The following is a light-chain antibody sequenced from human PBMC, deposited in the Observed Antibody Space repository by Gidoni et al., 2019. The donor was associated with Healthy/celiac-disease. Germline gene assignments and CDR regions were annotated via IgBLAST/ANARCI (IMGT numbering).Light chain of an antibody. V-gene: IGKV3-11*01. CDR2: DAS. Sequence: EIVLTQSHATLSLSPGERATLSCRASQSVSSYLAWYQQKHGQAPRLLIYDASNRATGIPARFIVSGSGTDFTLTISSLEPEDFAVYYCQQRSNWPPEVTFGGGTKVEIK. CDR1: QSVSSY. J-gene: IGKJ4*01. CDR3: QQRSNWPPEVT.